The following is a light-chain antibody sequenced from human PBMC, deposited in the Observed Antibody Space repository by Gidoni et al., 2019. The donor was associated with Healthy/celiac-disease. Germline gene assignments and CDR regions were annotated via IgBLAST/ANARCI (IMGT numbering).Light chain of an antibody. Sequence: SYVLTQPPSVSVPPGQTARIPCGGNNIGSKSVHWYQQKPGQAPVLVVYDASDRPSGSPERFSGSNSGNTATLTISRVEAGDEADYYCQVWDSSSDPRGVVFGGGTKLTGL. CDR3: QVWDSSSDPRGVV. J-gene: IGLJ2*01. V-gene: IGLV3-21*02. CDR2: DAS. CDR1: NIGSKS.